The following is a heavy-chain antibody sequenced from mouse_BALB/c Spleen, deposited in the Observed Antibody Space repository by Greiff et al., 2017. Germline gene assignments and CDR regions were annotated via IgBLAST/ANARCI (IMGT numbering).Heavy chain of an antibody. CDR1: GYTFTSYT. CDR2: INPSSGYT. J-gene: IGHJ2*01. D-gene: IGHD1-1*01. CDR3: ARNYGSSLDYFDY. V-gene: IGHV1-4*01. Sequence: LQESGAELARPGASVKMSCKASGYTFTSYTMHWVKQRTGQGLEWIGYINPSSGYTNYNQKFKDKATLTADKSSSTAYMQLSSLTSEDSAVYYCARNYGSSLDYFDYWGQGTTLTVSS.